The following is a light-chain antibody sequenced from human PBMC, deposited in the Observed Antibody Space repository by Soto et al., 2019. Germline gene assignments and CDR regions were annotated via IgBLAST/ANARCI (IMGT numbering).Light chain of an antibody. CDR2: AAS. V-gene: IGKV1-39*01. J-gene: IGKJ4*01. Sequence: DIQMTQSPSSLSASVGDRVTITCRASQSISNYLNWYQQKPGKAPKFLISAASSLQSGVPSRFSGSGSGTDFTLTISSLQPEDSATYYCQQRGTFGGGTKVDIK. CDR1: QSISNY. CDR3: QQRGT.